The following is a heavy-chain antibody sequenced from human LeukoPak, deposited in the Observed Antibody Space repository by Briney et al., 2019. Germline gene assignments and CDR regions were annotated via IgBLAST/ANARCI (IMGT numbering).Heavy chain of an antibody. V-gene: IGHV3-7*03. CDR1: GFTFSSYW. CDR2: IKQDGSEK. D-gene: IGHD3-10*01. J-gene: IGHJ4*02. Sequence: AGGSLRLSCAASGFTFSSYWMSWVRQAPGKGLEWVANIKQDGSEKYYVDSVKGRFTISRDDSKNSLYLQMNSLKTEDTAVYYCARLYGSGTYYHGDYWGQGTLVTVSS. CDR3: ARLYGSGTYYHGDY.